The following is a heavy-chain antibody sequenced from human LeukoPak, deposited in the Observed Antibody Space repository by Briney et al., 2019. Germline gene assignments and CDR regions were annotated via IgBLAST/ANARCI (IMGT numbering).Heavy chain of an antibody. Sequence: SETLSLTCAVYGGSFSGYYWSWIRQPPGKGLEWIGEINHSGSTNYNPSLKSRVTISVDTSKNQFSLRLSSVTAADTAVYYCARPRKGRFFFDYWGQGTLVTVSS. D-gene: IGHD3-3*01. CDR2: INHSGST. J-gene: IGHJ4*02. V-gene: IGHV4-34*01. CDR3: ARPRKGRFFFDY. CDR1: GGSFSGYY.